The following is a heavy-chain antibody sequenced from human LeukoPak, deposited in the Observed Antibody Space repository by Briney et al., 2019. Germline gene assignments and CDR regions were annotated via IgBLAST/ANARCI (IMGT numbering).Heavy chain of an antibody. V-gene: IGHV5-51*01. J-gene: IGHJ3*02. Sequence: GESLKISCKGSGYSFTSYWIGWVRQMPGKGLEWMGIIYPGDSDTRYSPSFQGQVTISADKSISTAYLQWSGLKASDTAMYYCARDVSDYYDSSGYQPDAFDIWGQGTMVTVSS. CDR3: ARDVSDYYDSSGYQPDAFDI. CDR2: IYPGDSDT. D-gene: IGHD3-22*01. CDR1: GYSFTSYW.